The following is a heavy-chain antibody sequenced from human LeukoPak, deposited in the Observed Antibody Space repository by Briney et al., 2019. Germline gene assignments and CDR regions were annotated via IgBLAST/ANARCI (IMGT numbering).Heavy chain of an antibody. J-gene: IGHJ2*01. CDR2: IKQDGSET. CDR1: GFTVSSNY. Sequence: PGGSLRLSCAASGFTVSSNYMSWVRQAPGKGLEWVANIKQDGSETYYVDSVKGRFTISRDNAKTSLYLQMNSLRAEDTAVYYCARDWYFDLWGRGTLVTVSS. V-gene: IGHV3-7*01. CDR3: ARDWYFDL.